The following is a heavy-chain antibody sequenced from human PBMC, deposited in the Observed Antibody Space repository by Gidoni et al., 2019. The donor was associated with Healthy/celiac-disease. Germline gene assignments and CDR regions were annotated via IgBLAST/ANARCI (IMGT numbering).Heavy chain of an antibody. D-gene: IGHD1-20*01. CDR2: ISSSSSTI. J-gene: IGHJ5*02. Sequence: VQLVESGGGLVQPGGSLRLSCAASGFTFSSYSMNWVRQAPGKGLEWVSYISSSSSTIYYADAVKGRLTISRDNAKNSLYLQMNSLRAEDTAVYYCARTARVTGTQGPNWFDPWGQGTLVTVSS. CDR1: GFTFSSYS. V-gene: IGHV3-48*01. CDR3: ARTARVTGTQGPNWFDP.